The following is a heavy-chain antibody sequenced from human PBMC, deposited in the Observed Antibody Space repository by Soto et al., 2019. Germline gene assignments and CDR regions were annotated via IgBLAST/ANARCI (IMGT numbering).Heavy chain of an antibody. D-gene: IGHD3-3*01. J-gene: IGHJ6*02. V-gene: IGHV3-30*18. CDR2: ISYDGSNK. CDR3: AKDLAYYDFWSGLDV. CDR1: GFTFSSYG. Sequence: GGSLRLSCAASGFTFSSYGMHWVRQAPGKGLEWVAVISYDGSNKYYAGSVKGRFTISRDNSKNTLYLQMNSLRAEDTAVYYCAKDLAYYDFWSGLDVWGQGTTVTVSS.